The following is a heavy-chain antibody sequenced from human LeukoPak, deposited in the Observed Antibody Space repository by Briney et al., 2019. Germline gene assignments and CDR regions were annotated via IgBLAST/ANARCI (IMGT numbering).Heavy chain of an antibody. CDR3: ARDHPYYYDSSGYYYFWNWFDP. CDR1: GYTFTGYY. J-gene: IGHJ5*02. V-gene: IGHV1-2*02. D-gene: IGHD3-22*01. Sequence: ASVKVSCKASGYTFTGYYMHWVRQAPGQGLEWMGWINPNSGGTNYAQKFQGRVTMTRDTSISTAYMELSRLRSDDTAVYYCARDHPYYYDSSGYYYFWNWFDPWGQGTLVTVSS. CDR2: INPNSGGT.